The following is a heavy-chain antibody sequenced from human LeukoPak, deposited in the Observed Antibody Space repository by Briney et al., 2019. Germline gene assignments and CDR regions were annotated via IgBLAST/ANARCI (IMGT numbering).Heavy chain of an antibody. Sequence: GGSLRLSGAASGFTFSDYYMSWIRQAPGKGLEWVSYISSSSSYTNYADSVKGRFTISRDNAKNSLYLQMNSLRAEDTAVYYCATARNRGCGKPQPCYRGQGT. D-gene: IGHD6-19*01. CDR2: ISSSSSYT. CDR1: GFTFSDYY. J-gene: IGHJ4*02. CDR3: ATARNRGCGKPQPCY. V-gene: IGHV3-11*06.